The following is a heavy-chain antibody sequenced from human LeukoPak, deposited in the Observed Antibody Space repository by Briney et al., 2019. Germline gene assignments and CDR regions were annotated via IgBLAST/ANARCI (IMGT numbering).Heavy chain of an antibody. CDR1: GFTFSSYW. CDR3: ATRIAAPH. CDR2: INSDGGTT. D-gene: IGHD6-6*01. Sequence: GGSLRLSCAASGFTFSSYWMHWARQAPGKGLVWVSRINSDGGTTTYADSVKGRFTISRDNAKNSLYLQMSSLTAEDTAVYYCATRIAAPHWGQGTLVTVSS. V-gene: IGHV3-74*01. J-gene: IGHJ4*02.